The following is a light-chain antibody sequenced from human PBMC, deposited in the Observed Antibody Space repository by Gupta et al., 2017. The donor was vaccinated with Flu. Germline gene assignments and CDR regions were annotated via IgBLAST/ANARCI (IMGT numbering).Light chain of an antibody. V-gene: IGLV2-18*02. Sequence: QSALTQPPSVPGYPGQSVTIPCTGTSSDIGSYHRFSLYHQPTGTAPKLMIYEVTNRPSGVPNRFSGSKSGNTASLTISGLQAEDDADYYCSSYTSSSTYVFGTGTRVTVL. CDR2: EVT. CDR3: SSYTSSSTYV. CDR1: SSDIGSYHR. J-gene: IGLJ1*01.